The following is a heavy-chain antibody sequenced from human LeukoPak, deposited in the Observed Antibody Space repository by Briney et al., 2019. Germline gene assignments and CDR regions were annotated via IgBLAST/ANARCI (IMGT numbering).Heavy chain of an antibody. V-gene: IGHV1-2*06. Sequence: GASVKVSCKASGYTFTGYYMHWVRQAPGQGLEWMGRINPSSGGANYAQKFQGRVTMTRDTSISTAYMELRRLRSDDAAVYYCARVRFGELAFDYWGQGTLVTVSS. D-gene: IGHD3-10*01. CDR1: GYTFTGYY. J-gene: IGHJ4*02. CDR3: ARVRFGELAFDY. CDR2: INPSSGGA.